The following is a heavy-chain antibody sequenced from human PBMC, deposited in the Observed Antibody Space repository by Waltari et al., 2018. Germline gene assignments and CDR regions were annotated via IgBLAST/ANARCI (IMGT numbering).Heavy chain of an antibody. Sequence: QVQLVESGGGVVQPGRSLRLSCAASGFTFSSYGMHWVRQAPGKGLEGVAVSWYDGSNKYYAASVKCRFTISRDNSKNTLYLQMNSLRAEDTAVYYCARDFYGGNSEDYWGQGTLVTVSS. CDR3: ARDFYGGNSEDY. CDR1: GFTFSSYG. V-gene: IGHV3-33*01. CDR2: SWYDGSNK. D-gene: IGHD2-21*02. J-gene: IGHJ4*02.